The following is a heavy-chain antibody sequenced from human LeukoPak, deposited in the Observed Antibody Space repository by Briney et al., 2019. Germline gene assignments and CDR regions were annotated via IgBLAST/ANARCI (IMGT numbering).Heavy chain of an antibody. CDR1: AFIFSGHW. CDR2: IKEDGSER. CDR3: ARVAIIAAAGRLYYYYGMDV. V-gene: IGHV3-7*03. D-gene: IGHD6-13*01. Sequence: GGSLRLSCEASAFIFSGHWLSWVRQTPGKGLEWVASIKEDGSERQYVDSVKGRFSISRDNTKGSLFLQLNSLRAEDTAVYYCARVAIIAAAGRLYYYYGMDVWGQGTTVTVSS. J-gene: IGHJ6*02.